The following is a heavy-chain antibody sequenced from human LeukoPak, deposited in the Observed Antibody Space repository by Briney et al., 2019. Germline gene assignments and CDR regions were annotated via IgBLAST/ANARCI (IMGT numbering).Heavy chain of an antibody. CDR1: GASITSYY. Sequence: SETLSLTCTVSGASITSYYWSWIRQPPGKGLEWIGYIYYSGSTNYNPSLKSRVTISVDTPKNQFSLKLSSVTAADTAVYYCASVNYYYDSSGYYSHYFDYWGQGTLVTVSS. CDR2: IYYSGST. J-gene: IGHJ4*02. CDR3: ASVNYYYDSSGYYSHYFDY. V-gene: IGHV4-59*01. D-gene: IGHD3-22*01.